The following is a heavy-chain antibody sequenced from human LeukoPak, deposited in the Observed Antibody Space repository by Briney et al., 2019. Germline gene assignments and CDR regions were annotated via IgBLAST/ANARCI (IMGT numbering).Heavy chain of an antibody. CDR1: AFTFSSYW. V-gene: IGHV3-7*01. J-gene: IGHJ4*02. CDR3: AREAHTFDY. Sequence: GGSLRLSCAASAFTFSSYWVTWVRQAPGKGLEWVAKIKLDGSEIHYLDSVKGRFTISRDNAKNALYLQMNSLRAEDTAVYFCAREAHTFDYWGQGTLVTVYS. CDR2: IKLDGSEI.